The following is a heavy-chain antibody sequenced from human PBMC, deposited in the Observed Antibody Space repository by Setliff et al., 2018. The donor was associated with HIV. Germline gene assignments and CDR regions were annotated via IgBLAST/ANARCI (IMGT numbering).Heavy chain of an antibody. D-gene: IGHD3-3*01. CDR2: VRTKANNYAT. Sequence: GGSLRLSCAASGFTFSGSAMHWVRQASGKGLEWIGLVRTKANNYATEYAASVKGRFTISRDDSKNSVYLQMNSLKTEDTAVYFCTTQGDDFWTGYYYSWGQGTLVTRLL. CDR3: TTQGDDFWTGYYYS. J-gene: IGHJ4*02. V-gene: IGHV3-73*01. CDR1: GFTFSGSA.